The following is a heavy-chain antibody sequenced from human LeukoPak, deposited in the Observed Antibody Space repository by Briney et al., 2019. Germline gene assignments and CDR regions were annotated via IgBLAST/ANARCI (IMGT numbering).Heavy chain of an antibody. CDR2: INPNSGVT. V-gene: IGHV1-2*02. Sequence: ASVKVSCKASGYTFTDYFMHWVRQAPGQGLEWMGWINPNSGVTNYAQEFQGRVTMTRDTSISTASMELSRLRSDDTAVYYCTRLTYNDVLTGHNWGQGTLVTVSS. J-gene: IGHJ1*01. CDR3: TRLTYNDVLTGHN. D-gene: IGHD3-9*01. CDR1: GYTFTDYF.